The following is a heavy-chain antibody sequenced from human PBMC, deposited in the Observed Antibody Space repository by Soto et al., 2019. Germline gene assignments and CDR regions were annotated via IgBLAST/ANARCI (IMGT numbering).Heavy chain of an antibody. D-gene: IGHD3-22*01. CDR3: AKDSLGWYYYDSSGPDAFDI. CDR2: ISGGGAYGGTT. J-gene: IGHJ3*02. Sequence: GGSLRLSCAASAFTFTNYAMSWVRQASGKGLEWVSVISGGGAYGGTTYYADSVKGRFTISRDNSKKTLFLQMDSLRAEDTALYYCAKDSLGWYYYDSSGPDAFDIWGQGTMVTVSS. V-gene: IGHV3-23*01. CDR1: AFTFTNYA.